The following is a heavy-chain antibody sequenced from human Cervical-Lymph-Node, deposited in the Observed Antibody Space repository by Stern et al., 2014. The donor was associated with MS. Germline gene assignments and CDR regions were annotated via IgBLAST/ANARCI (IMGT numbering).Heavy chain of an antibody. Sequence: EVQLVESGAEVKKPGESLKISCKGSGYSFTANWIAWVRQMPGKGLEWMGIISPCDSDTRYSPSFQGKVTISADKSISTAYLQWSSLKASDTAMYYCARDYGDYAFDYWGQGTLVTVSS. CDR1: GYSFTANW. V-gene: IGHV5-51*01. CDR3: ARDYGDYAFDY. J-gene: IGHJ4*02. CDR2: ISPCDSDT. D-gene: IGHD4-17*01.